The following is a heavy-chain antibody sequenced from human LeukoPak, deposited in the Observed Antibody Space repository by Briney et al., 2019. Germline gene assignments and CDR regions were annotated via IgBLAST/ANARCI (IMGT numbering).Heavy chain of an antibody. V-gene: IGHV4-59*08. CDR3: AMTRVQYYYGMDV. CDR1: GGSISSYY. Sequence: SETLSLTCTVSGGSISSYYWSWIRQPPGKGLDWIGYIYYSGSTNYNPSLKSRVTISVDTPKNQFSLKLSSVTAADTAVYCCAMTRVQYYYGMDVWGQGTTVTVSS. J-gene: IGHJ6*02. D-gene: IGHD3-10*01. CDR2: IYYSGST.